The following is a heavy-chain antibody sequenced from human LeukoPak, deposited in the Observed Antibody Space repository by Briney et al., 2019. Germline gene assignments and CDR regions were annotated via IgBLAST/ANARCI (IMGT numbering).Heavy chain of an antibody. CDR3: AKDLGYSSNWYGAFDI. CDR2: ISYDGNNK. CDR1: GFTFSSYA. D-gene: IGHD6-13*01. J-gene: IGHJ3*02. Sequence: GGSLRLSCAASGFTFSSYAMHWVRQAPGKGLDWVAVISYDGNNKYYTDSVRGRFTISRDNSKNTLYLQMNSLRAEDTAMYYCAKDLGYSSNWYGAFDIWGQGTMVTVSS. V-gene: IGHV3-30*18.